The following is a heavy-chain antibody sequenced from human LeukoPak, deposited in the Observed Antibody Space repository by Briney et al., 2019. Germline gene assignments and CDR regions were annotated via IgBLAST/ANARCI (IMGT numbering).Heavy chain of an antibody. CDR1: GYSFTSYW. CDR3: ARLAVKIFGVVAGAPVPLHNWSHP. V-gene: IGHV5-51*01. CDR2: IYPGDSDT. D-gene: IGHD3-3*01. J-gene: IGHJ5*02. Sequence: GESLKISCKGSGYSFTSYWIGWVRQMPGKGLEWMGIIYPGDSDTRYSPSFQGQVTISADKSISTAYLQWSSLKASDTAMYYCARLAVKIFGVVAGAPVPLHNWSHPWGQGTLVTVSS.